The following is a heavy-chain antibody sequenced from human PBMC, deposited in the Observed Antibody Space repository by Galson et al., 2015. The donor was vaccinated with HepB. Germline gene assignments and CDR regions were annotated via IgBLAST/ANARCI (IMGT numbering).Heavy chain of an antibody. D-gene: IGHD3-10*01. Sequence: SVKVSCKASGYSFTNSYIHWVRQAPGQGLEWMGVISPFGGSTAYAEKFRGRVTMTRDTSTSTVYMELSSLLSDETAVIYCARASYSFESGGFYTSWGQGTLVTVSS. CDR1: GYSFTNSY. CDR3: ARASYSFESGGFYTS. V-gene: IGHV1-46*01. J-gene: IGHJ4*02. CDR2: ISPFGGST.